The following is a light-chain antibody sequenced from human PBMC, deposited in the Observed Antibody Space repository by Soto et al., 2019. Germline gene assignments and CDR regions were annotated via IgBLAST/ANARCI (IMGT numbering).Light chain of an antibody. CDR3: QQYTSSPPT. J-gene: IGKJ1*01. V-gene: IGKV3-20*01. Sequence: EIVLTQSPATLSLSPGERATLSCRASQSVSSYLAWYQQKPGQAPRLLVFGASSRATAIPARFSGSGSGTDFTLTISKLEPEDSAVYYCQQYTSSPPTFGQGTKVEIK. CDR2: GAS. CDR1: QSVSSY.